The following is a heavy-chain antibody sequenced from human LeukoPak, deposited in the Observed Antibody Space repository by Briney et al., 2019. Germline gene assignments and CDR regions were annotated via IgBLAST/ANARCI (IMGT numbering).Heavy chain of an antibody. CDR1: GFTFSSYS. D-gene: IGHD3-16*01. Sequence: GGSLRLSCAASGFTFSSYSMNWVRQAPGKGLEWVSSISSSRSYIYYADSVKGRFTISRDNAKNSLYLQMNSLRAEDTAVYYCARASGEWIVALDYWGQGTLVTVSS. V-gene: IGHV3-21*01. J-gene: IGHJ4*02. CDR2: ISSSRSYI. CDR3: ARASGEWIVALDY.